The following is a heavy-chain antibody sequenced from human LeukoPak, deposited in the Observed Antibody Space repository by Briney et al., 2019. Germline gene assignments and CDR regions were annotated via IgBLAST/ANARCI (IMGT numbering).Heavy chain of an antibody. V-gene: IGHV3-72*01. CDR3: VRDGAEGDNSAFDM. CDR2: TRDKARGYTT. CDR1: GVTLSDHH. D-gene: IGHD3-22*01. J-gene: IGHJ3*02. Sequence: GGSLRLSCAASGVTLSDHHMDWVRQAPGKGLEWVGRTRDKARGYTTEYAASVKRRFNISRDDSKTLVYLQMNSLRTEDTAVYFCVRDGAEGDNSAFDMWGQGTVVTVSS.